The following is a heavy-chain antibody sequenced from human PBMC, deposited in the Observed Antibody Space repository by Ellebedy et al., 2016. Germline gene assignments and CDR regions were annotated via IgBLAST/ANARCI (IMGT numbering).Heavy chain of an antibody. V-gene: IGHV3-48*01. CDR1: GFTFSSYS. J-gene: IGHJ4*02. CDR3: ATTKGEQWPY. CDR2: ISTSSSTI. Sequence: GESLKISXAASGFTFSSYSMKWVRQAPGKGLEWVSYISTSSSTILYADSVKGRFTISRDNAKNSLYLQVNSLRAEDTAVYYCATTKGEQWPYWGQGTLVTVSS. D-gene: IGHD6-19*01.